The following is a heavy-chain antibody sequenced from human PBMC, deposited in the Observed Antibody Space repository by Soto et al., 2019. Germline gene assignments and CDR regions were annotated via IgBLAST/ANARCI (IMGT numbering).Heavy chain of an antibody. J-gene: IGHJ4*02. V-gene: IGHV3-11*01. D-gene: IGHD3-16*01. CDR1: GFRFSDYY. Sequence: GGSLRLSCTASGFRFSDYYMTWVRQAPGKGLEWISYISGRGSVIYYAESVKGRFTVSRDNAKNSLSLDMDRLRAEDTALYYCARVGQFDFWGQGTLVTVSS. CDR3: ARVGQFDF. CDR2: ISGRGSVI.